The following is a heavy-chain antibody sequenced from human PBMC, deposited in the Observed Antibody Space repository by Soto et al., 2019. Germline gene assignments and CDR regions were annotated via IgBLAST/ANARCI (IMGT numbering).Heavy chain of an antibody. J-gene: IGHJ5*02. CDR1: GGSISSYY. D-gene: IGHD6-19*01. V-gene: IGHV4-59*01. Sequence: QVQLQESGPGLVKPSETLSLTCTVSGGSISSYYWSWIRQPPGKGLEWIGYIYYSGSTNYNPSLKSRVTISVDMSKNQFSLKLSSVTAADTAVYYCARCPKQWLNWFDPWGQGTLVTVSS. CDR2: IYYSGST. CDR3: ARCPKQWLNWFDP.